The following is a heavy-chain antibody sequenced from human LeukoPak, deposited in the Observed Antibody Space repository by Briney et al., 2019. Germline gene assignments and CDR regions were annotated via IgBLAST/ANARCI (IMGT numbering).Heavy chain of an antibody. CDR2: ISYDGSNK. CDR3: AKDSGYIVVVVAATAIDY. Sequence: PGGSLRLSCAASGFTFSRYGMHWVRQAPGKGLEWVAVISYDGSNKYYADSVKGRFTISRDNSKNTLYLQMNSLRAEDTAVYYCAKDSGYIVVVVAATAIDYWGQGTLVTVSS. V-gene: IGHV3-30*18. J-gene: IGHJ4*02. D-gene: IGHD2-15*01. CDR1: GFTFSRYG.